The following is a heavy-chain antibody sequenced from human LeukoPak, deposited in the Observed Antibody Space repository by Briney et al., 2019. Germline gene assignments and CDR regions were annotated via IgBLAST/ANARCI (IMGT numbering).Heavy chain of an antibody. D-gene: IGHD3-22*01. J-gene: IGHJ4*02. Sequence: SETLSLTCTVSGGSISSGSYYWSWIRQPAGKGLEWIGRIYTSGSTNYNPSLKSRVTISVVTSKNQFSLKLSSVTAADTAVYYCARDPNYYDSSGYDYWGQGTLVTVSS. V-gene: IGHV4-61*02. CDR3: ARDPNYYDSSGYDY. CDR2: IYTSGST. CDR1: GGSISSGSYY.